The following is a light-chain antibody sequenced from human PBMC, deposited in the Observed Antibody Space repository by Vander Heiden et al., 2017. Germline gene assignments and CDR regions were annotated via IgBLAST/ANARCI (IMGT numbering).Light chain of an antibody. J-gene: IGKJ2*01. CDR1: QSLLCW. Sequence: IHLTQSPSTLSPSLRDRVTITCRASQSLLCWLAWYQQKPGKAPKLLIYKASSLESGVPSRFSGSGSGTEFTLTISSLQPDDFATYYCQQYNSYSPYTFGQGTKLEIK. CDR2: KAS. V-gene: IGKV1-5*03. CDR3: QQYNSYSPYT.